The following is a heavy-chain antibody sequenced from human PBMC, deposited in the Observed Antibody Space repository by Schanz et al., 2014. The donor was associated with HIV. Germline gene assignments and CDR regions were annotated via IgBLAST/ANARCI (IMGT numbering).Heavy chain of an antibody. CDR1: VSRFSFSDFA. D-gene: IGHD4-4*01. J-gene: IGHJ4*02. Sequence: EVQLLESGGGLVQPGGSLRLSCAVSVSRFSFSDFAMSWVRQAPGKGLEWVSSLSARGGDTYYADSVKGRFTISRDNSMNTLFLQMNRLRAEDTALYFCANDPELTTITGYFDSWGQGTLVTVSS. CDR3: ANDPELTTITGYFDS. CDR2: LSARGGDT. V-gene: IGHV3-23*01.